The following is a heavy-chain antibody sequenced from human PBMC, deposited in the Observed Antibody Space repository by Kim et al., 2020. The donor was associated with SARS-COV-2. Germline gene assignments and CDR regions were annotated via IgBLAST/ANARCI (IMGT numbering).Heavy chain of an antibody. Sequence: GGSLRLSCSASGFTFSSYAMHWVRQAPGKGLEYVSAISSNGGSTYYADSVKGRFTISRDNSKNTLYLQMSSLRAEDTAVYYCVKDSSPPYCSGGSCYHWYFDLWGRGTLVTVSS. CDR1: GFTFSSYA. CDR3: VKDSSPPYCSGGSCYHWYFDL. J-gene: IGHJ2*01. D-gene: IGHD2-15*01. V-gene: IGHV3-64D*06. CDR2: ISSNGGST.